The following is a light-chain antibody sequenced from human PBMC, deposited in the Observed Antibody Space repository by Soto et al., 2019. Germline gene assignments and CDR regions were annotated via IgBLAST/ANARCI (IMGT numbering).Light chain of an antibody. J-gene: IGKJ5*01. CDR1: QGISSF. CDR3: QQLNSYPIA. CDR2: AAS. Sequence: DIQLTQSPSFLSASVGDRVTITCRASQGISSFLAWYQLKPGKAPKFLIYAASTLQSGVSSRFSGSGSGTEFTLIISNLQPEDIATYYCQQLNSYPIAFGQGTRLEIK. V-gene: IGKV1-9*01.